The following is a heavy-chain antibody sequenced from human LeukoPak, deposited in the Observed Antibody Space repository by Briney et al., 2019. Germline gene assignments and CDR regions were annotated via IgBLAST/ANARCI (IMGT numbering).Heavy chain of an antibody. V-gene: IGHV1-18*04. Sequence: ASVKVSCKASGYTFTSYYMHWVRQAPGQGLEWMGWISAYNGNTNYAQKLQGRVTMTTDTSTSTAYMELRSLRSDDTAVYYCAREGELTGDLSFDYWGQGTLVTVSS. CDR1: GYTFTSYY. J-gene: IGHJ4*02. D-gene: IGHD7-27*01. CDR2: ISAYNGNT. CDR3: AREGELTGDLSFDY.